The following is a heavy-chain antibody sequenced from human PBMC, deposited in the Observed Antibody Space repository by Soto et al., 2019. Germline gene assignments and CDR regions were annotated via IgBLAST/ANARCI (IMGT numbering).Heavy chain of an antibody. V-gene: IGHV2-5*01. D-gene: IGHD1-26*01. CDR2: IYWNDDE. J-gene: IGHJ4*02. CDR1: GFSLSTNAVG. Sequence: ITLKESGPTLVKPTQTLTLTCTFSGFSLSTNAVGVGWIRQPPGKALEWLALIYWNDDERYSPSLKSSLTITKDTSKQQVVLTMANMDPVDTATYYCEHSTGADFDLWGQGTLVTGSS. CDR3: EHSTGADFDL.